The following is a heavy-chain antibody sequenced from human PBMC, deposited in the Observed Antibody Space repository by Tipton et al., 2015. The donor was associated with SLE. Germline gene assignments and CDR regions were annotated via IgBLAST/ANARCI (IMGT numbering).Heavy chain of an antibody. Sequence: LRLSCTVSGGSFSSYYWSWIRQPPGKGLEWIGYIYYNGNTNYNPSLESRVTISVDTSKNQFSLKLSSVTTADTAVYYCARRVVPDYWGQGTLVTVSS. V-gene: IGHV4-59*01. CDR1: GGSFSSYY. CDR2: IYYNGNT. CDR3: ARRVVPDY. D-gene: IGHD2-2*01. J-gene: IGHJ4*02.